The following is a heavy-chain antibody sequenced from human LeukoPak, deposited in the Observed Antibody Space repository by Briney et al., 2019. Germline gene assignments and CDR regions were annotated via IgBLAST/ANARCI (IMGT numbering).Heavy chain of an antibody. CDR3: AREPPSSSWYGDAFDI. Sequence: SETLSLTCTVSGGSISSNSYYWGWIRQPPGKGLEWIGSIYYSGSTYYNPSLKSRVTISVDTSKNQFSLKLSSVTAADTAVYYCAREPPSSSWYGDAFDIWGQGTMVTVSS. J-gene: IGHJ3*02. D-gene: IGHD6-13*01. CDR1: GGSISSNSYY. CDR2: IYYSGST. V-gene: IGHV4-39*07.